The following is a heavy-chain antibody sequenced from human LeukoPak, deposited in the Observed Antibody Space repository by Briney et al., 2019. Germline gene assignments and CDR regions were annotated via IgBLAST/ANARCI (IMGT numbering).Heavy chain of an antibody. D-gene: IGHD3-10*01. Sequence: PGGSLRLSCAASGFTFSSYAMSWVRQAPGKGLEWVSAISGSGGSTYYADSVKGRFTISRDNSKNTLYLQMNSLRAEDTAVYYCARATAYYYGSGSYYRVPYYFDYWGQGTLVTVSS. CDR1: GFTFSSYA. J-gene: IGHJ4*02. CDR3: ARATAYYYGSGSYYRVPYYFDY. CDR2: ISGSGGST. V-gene: IGHV3-23*01.